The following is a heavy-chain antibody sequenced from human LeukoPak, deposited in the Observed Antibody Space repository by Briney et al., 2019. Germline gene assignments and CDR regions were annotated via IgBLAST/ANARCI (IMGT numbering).Heavy chain of an antibody. V-gene: IGHV1-69*05. Sequence: SVKVSCQASGGTFSSYAISWVRQAPGQGLEWMGRIIPIFGTANYAQKFQGRVTITTDESTSTAYMELSSLRSEDTAVYYCARDSRLVIGAFDIWGQGTMVTVSS. CDR1: GGTFSSYA. CDR3: ARDSRLVIGAFDI. CDR2: IIPIFGTA. D-gene: IGHD3-9*01. J-gene: IGHJ3*02.